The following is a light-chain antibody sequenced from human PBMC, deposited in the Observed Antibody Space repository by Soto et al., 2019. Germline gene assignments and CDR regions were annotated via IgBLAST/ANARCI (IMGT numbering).Light chain of an antibody. J-gene: IGKJ1*01. CDR1: QTLTNTY. Sequence: EIVLTQSPGTLSLSPGERATLSCRASQTLTNTYLAWYQQKPGQAPRLLIFDASTRATGIPDRFSGSGSGTDFTHTISRLEPEDFAVYCCQLYGVSPKTFGQGTNVEVK. V-gene: IGKV3-20*01. CDR3: QLYGVSPKT. CDR2: DAS.